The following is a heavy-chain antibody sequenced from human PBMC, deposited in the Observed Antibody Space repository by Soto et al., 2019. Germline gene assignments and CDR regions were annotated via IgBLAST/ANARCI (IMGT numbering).Heavy chain of an antibody. CDR3: TRWVAVAGSFDY. CDR1: GFTFGDYA. Sequence: PGGSLRLSCTASGFTFGDYAMSWFRQAPGKGLEWVGFIRSKAYGGTTEYAASVKGRFTISRDDSKSIAYLQMNSLKTEDTDVYSGTRWVAVAGSFDYWGQGTLVTVSS. V-gene: IGHV3-49*03. J-gene: IGHJ4*02. D-gene: IGHD6-19*01. CDR2: IRSKAYGGTT.